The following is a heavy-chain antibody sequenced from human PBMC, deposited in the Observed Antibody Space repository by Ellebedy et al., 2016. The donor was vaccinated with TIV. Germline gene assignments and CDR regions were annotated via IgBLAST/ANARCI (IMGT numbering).Heavy chain of an antibody. CDR1: GGAIRSGGFQ. CDR2: IYYNGGA. D-gene: IGHD3-3*01. J-gene: IGHJ6*03. Sequence: SETLSLXXTVSGGAIRSGGFQWSWIRHHPGKGLEWLGYIYYNGGATYNPSLESRLKIAVDTSKNQFSLNLDSVTAADTATYYCARLEAYYYYIDVWGKGTTVIVAS. V-gene: IGHV4-31*03. CDR3: ARLEAYYYYIDV.